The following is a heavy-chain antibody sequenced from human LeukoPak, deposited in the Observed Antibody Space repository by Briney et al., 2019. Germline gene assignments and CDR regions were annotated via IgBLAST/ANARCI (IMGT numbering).Heavy chain of an antibody. CDR1: GFSFSGYS. V-gene: IGHV3-48*01. CDR3: ARDIEYCGGDCYSGASDAFDI. Sequence: GGSLRLSCAASGFSFSGYSMNWVRQAPGRGLEWISYISSSSSAINYADSVKGRFTISRDNSKNTLYLQMNSLRAEDTAVYYCARDIEYCGGDCYSGASDAFDIWGQGTMVTVSS. J-gene: IGHJ3*02. CDR2: ISSSSSAI. D-gene: IGHD2-21*02.